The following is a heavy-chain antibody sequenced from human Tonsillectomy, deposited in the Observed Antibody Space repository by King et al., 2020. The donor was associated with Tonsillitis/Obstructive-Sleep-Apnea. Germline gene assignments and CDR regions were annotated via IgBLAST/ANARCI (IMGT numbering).Heavy chain of an antibody. CDR3: ARGRTYCSSTSCYVYYYYYYMDV. J-gene: IGHJ6*03. V-gene: IGHV4-34*01. CDR2: INHSGST. CDR1: GGSFSGYY. D-gene: IGHD2-2*01. Sequence: VQLQQWGAGLLKPSETLSLTCAVYGGSFSGYYWSWIRQPPGKGLEWIGVINHSGSTNYNPSLKSRVTISVDTSKNQFSLKLSAVTAADTAVYYCARGRTYCSSTSCYVYYYYYYMDVWGKGTTVTVSS.